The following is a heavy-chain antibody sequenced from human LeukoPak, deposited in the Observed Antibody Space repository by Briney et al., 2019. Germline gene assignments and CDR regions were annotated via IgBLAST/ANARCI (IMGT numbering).Heavy chain of an antibody. V-gene: IGHV5-51*01. CDR3: ARRSSAWYLDY. Sequence: GESLKISCKASGYSFTSHWIGWVRQMPGKGLEWMGIIYPGDSDTRYSPSFQGQVTISADKSISTAFLQWSSLKASDTAMYYCARRSSAWYLDYWGQGTLVTVSS. CDR1: GYSFTSHW. J-gene: IGHJ4*02. D-gene: IGHD6-19*01. CDR2: IYPGDSDT.